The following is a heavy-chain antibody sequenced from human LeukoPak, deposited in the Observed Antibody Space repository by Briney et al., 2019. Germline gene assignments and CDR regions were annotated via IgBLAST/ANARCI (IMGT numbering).Heavy chain of an antibody. J-gene: IGHJ6*02. Sequence: GGSLRLSCAASGFTFSSHTVSWVRQAPGKGLEWVSSISGSGSTTYLADSVKGRFTISRDNSKNTLYLQMNSLRAEDTAVYYCAKDSTVSGSYYGMDVWGQGTTVTVSS. V-gene: IGHV3-23*01. CDR1: GFTFSSHT. D-gene: IGHD3-22*01. CDR3: AKDSTVSGSYYGMDV. CDR2: ISGSGSTT.